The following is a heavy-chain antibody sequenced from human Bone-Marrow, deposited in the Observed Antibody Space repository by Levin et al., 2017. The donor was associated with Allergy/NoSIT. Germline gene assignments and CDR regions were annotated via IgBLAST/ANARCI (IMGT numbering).Heavy chain of an antibody. Sequence: PGESLKISCAASGFTFSSYAMSWVRQAPGKGLEWVSAISGSGGSTYYADSVKGRFTISRDNSKNTLYLQMNSLRAEDTAVYYCAKDKGSNYLLNWYFDLWGRGTLVTVSS. CDR2: ISGSGGST. J-gene: IGHJ2*01. CDR1: GFTFSSYA. CDR3: AKDKGSNYLLNWYFDL. D-gene: IGHD4-11*01. V-gene: IGHV3-23*01.